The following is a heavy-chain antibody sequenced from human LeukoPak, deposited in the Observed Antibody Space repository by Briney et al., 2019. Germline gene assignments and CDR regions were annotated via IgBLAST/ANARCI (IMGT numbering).Heavy chain of an antibody. V-gene: IGHV4-34*01. D-gene: IGHD5-24*01. CDR1: GGSFSGFY. CDR3: ARGGKDGYNYPYNWFDP. CDR2: INHSGST. J-gene: IGHJ5*02. Sequence: SETLSLTCAVYGGSFSGFYWSWIRQPPGKGLEWIGEINHSGSTNYNPSLKSRVTISVDTSKNQFSLKLSSVTAADTAVYYCARGGKDGYNYPYNWFDPWGQGTLVTVSS.